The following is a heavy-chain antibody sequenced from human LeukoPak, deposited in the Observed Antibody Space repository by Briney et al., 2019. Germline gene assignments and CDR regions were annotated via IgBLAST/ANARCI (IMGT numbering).Heavy chain of an antibody. CDR3: ATLTRYCSGGSCYYFDY. CDR1: GYTLTELS. V-gene: IGHV1-24*01. Sequence: ASVKVSCKVSGYTLTELSMHWVRQAPGKGLEWMGGFDPEDGETIYAQKFQGRVTMTEDTSTDTAYMELSSLRSEDTAVYYCATLTRYCSGGSCYYFDYWGQGTLVTVSS. J-gene: IGHJ4*02. D-gene: IGHD2-15*01. CDR2: FDPEDGET.